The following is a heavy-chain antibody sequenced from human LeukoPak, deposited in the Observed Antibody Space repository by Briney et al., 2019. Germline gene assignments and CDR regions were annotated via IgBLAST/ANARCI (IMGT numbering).Heavy chain of an antibody. CDR2: IYYSGST. J-gene: IGHJ6*02. CDR1: GGSISSYY. V-gene: IGHV4-59*01. Sequence: SETLSLTCIVSGGSISSYYWSWIRQPPGKGLEWIGYIYYSGSTNYNPSLKSRVTISVDTSKNQFSLKLSSVTAADTAVYYCARDRGSGNGMVVWGQGTTVTVSS. D-gene: IGHD3-10*01. CDR3: ARDRGSGNGMVV.